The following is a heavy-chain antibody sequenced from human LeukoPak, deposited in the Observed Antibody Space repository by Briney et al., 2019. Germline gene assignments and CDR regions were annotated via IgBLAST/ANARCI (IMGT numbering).Heavy chain of an antibody. D-gene: IGHD1-26*01. J-gene: IGHJ4*02. Sequence: ASVKVSCKGSGYIFTAYYMHWVRQAPGQGLEWMGWINPNSGDTNDVQKFQGRVTMTRDTSISTAYMELSRLRSDDTAVYYCASIVGARTSGFDYWGQGTLVTVSS. V-gene: IGHV1-2*02. CDR1: GYIFTAYY. CDR2: INPNSGDT. CDR3: ASIVGARTSGFDY.